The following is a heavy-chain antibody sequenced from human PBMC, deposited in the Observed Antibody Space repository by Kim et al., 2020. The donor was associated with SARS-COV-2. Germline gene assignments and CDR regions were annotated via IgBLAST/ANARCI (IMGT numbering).Heavy chain of an antibody. CDR2: LSSSGGTT. D-gene: IGHD3-10*01. CDR3: ARRGESGTFYFDN. Sequence: GGSLRLSCAASGFTFTSYVMSWVRQAPGKGLEWVSILSSSGGTTYYADAVKGRFTISIDNSNYTLYLQMKSPSVDATATYYCARRGESGTFYFDNWGQGT. CDR1: GFTFTSYV. V-gene: IGHV3-23*01. J-gene: IGHJ4*02.